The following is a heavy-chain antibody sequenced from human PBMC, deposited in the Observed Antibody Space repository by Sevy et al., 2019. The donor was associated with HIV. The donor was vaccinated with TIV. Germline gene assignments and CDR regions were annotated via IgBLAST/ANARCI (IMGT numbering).Heavy chain of an antibody. Sequence: SETLSLTCAVSGYSISSGYYWGWIRQPPGKGLEWIGSIYHRGSTYYNPSLKSRVTISEDTSKNQFSLKLSSVTAADTAVYYCATYSSGWYHSFDYWGQGTLVTVSS. CDR3: ATYSSGWYHSFDY. CDR1: GYSISSGYY. V-gene: IGHV4-38-2*01. CDR2: IYHRGST. D-gene: IGHD6-13*01. J-gene: IGHJ4*02.